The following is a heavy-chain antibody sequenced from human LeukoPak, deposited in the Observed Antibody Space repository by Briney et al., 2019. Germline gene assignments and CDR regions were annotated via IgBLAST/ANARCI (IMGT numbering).Heavy chain of an antibody. CDR2: INPNSGGT. Sequence: ASVKVSFKASGYTFTCYYLHWVRQAPGQGLEWMGWINPNSGGTNYTQKFQGRVTMTRDTSISTAYMELRRLRSDDTAVYYCARGSKSYGDYIRSRIHYFDYWGQGTLVTVSS. V-gene: IGHV1-2*02. CDR1: GYTFTCYY. CDR3: ARGSKSYGDYIRSRIHYFDY. J-gene: IGHJ4*02. D-gene: IGHD4-17*01.